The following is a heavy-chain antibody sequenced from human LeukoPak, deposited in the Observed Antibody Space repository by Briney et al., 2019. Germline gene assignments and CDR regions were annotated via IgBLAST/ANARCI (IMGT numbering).Heavy chain of an antibody. J-gene: IGHJ6*02. CDR1: GFTFSSYA. CDR3: ARDSGRYISGQGPYYYHGMDV. CDR2: ISNDETNK. Sequence: GGSLRLSCAASGFTFSSYALHWVRQAPVKGLEWVVVISNDETNKYYADSVKGRFTISRDNSKNTLYLQMNSLRPEDTAVYYCARDSGRYISGQGPYYYHGMDVWGQGTTVTVSS. V-gene: IGHV3-30-3*01. D-gene: IGHD6-19*01.